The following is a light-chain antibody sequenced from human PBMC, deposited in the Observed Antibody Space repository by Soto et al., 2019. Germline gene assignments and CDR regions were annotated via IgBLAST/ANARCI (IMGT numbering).Light chain of an antibody. CDR2: AAS. J-gene: IGKJ5*01. CDR3: QHYKNWPPIT. Sequence: EIVMTQSPATLSVSPGERATLSCRASQSLGNNLAWYQQRPGRAPRLLIYAASTRAPGIPARFSGSGSGTEFTLTISSLQSEDFAVYFCQHYKNWPPITFGQGTRLEIK. V-gene: IGKV3-15*01. CDR1: QSLGNN.